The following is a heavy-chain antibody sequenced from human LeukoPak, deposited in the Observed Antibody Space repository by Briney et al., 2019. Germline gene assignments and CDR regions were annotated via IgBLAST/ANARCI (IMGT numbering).Heavy chain of an antibody. CDR2: IYYSGST. V-gene: IGHV4-59*08. D-gene: IGHD6-19*01. CDR3: ARRDTGGWLPDY. CDR1: GGSISSYH. J-gene: IGHJ4*02. Sequence: SQTLSLTCTVSGGSISSYHWSWIRQPPGKGLEWIGYIYYSGSTNYNPSLESRVTISVDTSNNQFSLKLSSVTAADTAVYYCARRDTGGWLPDYWGQGTLVTVSS.